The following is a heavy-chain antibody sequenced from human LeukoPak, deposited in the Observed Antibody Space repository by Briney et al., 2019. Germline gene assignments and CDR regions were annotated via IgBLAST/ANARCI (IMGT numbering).Heavy chain of an antibody. D-gene: IGHD3-10*01. CDR3: ARAGPLWFGELSSPAERYFDY. V-gene: IGHV3-66*01. Sequence: PGGSLRLSCAASGFTVSSNYMSWVRQAPGKGLEWVSVIYSGGSTYYADSVKGRFTISRDNSKNTLYLQMNSLRAEDTAVYYCARAGPLWFGELSSPAERYFDYWGQGTLVTVSS. J-gene: IGHJ4*02. CDR2: IYSGGST. CDR1: GFTVSSNY.